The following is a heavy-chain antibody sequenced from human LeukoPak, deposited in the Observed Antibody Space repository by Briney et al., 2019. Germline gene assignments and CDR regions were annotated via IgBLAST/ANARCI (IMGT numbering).Heavy chain of an antibody. J-gene: IGHJ4*02. V-gene: IGHV3-23*01. CDR1: GFTFSSYA. CDR3: AKPVAGTGYFDY. CDR2: ISGSGGST. Sequence: GGSLRLSCAVSGFTFSSYAMSWVRQASGKGLGWVSTISGSGGSTYYADSVKGRFTISRDNSKNTLYLQMNSLRAEDTAVYYCAKPVAGTGYFDYWGQGTLVTVSS. D-gene: IGHD6-19*01.